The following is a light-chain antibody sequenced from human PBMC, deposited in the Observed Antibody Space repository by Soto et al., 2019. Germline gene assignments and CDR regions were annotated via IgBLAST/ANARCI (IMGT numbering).Light chain of an antibody. CDR2: GAS. CDR3: LQYGHWPQL. Sequence: EIVMTQSPATLSVSPGERATLSCWASQSISNNLAWYQQRPGQAPRLLIYGASTRATGIPARFSGSGSGTEFTLPISSLQSEDFAVYYCLQYGHWPQLFGQGTKVEFK. J-gene: IGKJ1*01. CDR1: QSISNN. V-gene: IGKV3-15*01.